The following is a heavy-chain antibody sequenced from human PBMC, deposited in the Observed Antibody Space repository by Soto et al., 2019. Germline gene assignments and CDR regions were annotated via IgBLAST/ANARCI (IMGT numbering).Heavy chain of an antibody. CDR1: GYSFTNYW. CDR3: ARSFRGYNFWSGYLY. J-gene: IGHJ4*02. CDR2: IYPGDSDT. V-gene: IGHV5-51*01. Sequence: EVQLVQSGAEVKKSGESLKISCKGSGYSFTNYWIGWVRQMPGKGLEWMGIIYPGDSDTKYSPSFQGQVTISAGKSISTAYLQWSSLKASDTAMYYCARSFRGYNFWSGYLYWGQGALVTVSS. D-gene: IGHD3-3*01.